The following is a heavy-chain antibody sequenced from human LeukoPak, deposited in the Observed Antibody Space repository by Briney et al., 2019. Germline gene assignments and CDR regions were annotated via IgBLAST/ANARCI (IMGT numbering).Heavy chain of an antibody. D-gene: IGHD1-26*01. Sequence: SETLSLTCVLYGGSSTNYFRSWIRQPPGKGLEWSGEINHSGSTDYNPSLKSRVTISVDTSKTQFSLRLSSVTAADPAVYYCARDREVGATGYYFDYWGQGTLVTVSS. J-gene: IGHJ4*02. V-gene: IGHV4-34*01. CDR3: ARDREVGATGYYFDY. CDR1: GGSSTNYF. CDR2: INHSGST.